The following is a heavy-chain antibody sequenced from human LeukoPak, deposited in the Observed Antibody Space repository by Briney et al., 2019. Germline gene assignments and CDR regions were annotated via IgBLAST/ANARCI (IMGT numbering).Heavy chain of an antibody. Sequence: PSETLSLTCTVSGGSISSYYWSWIRQPPGKGLEWIGYIYYSGSTNYNPSLKSRVTISVDTSKNQFSLKLSSVTAADTAVYYCARGGSSWYPFDYWGQGTLVTVPS. D-gene: IGHD6-13*01. CDR3: ARGGSSWYPFDY. J-gene: IGHJ4*02. CDR2: IYYSGST. CDR1: GGSISSYY. V-gene: IGHV4-59*01.